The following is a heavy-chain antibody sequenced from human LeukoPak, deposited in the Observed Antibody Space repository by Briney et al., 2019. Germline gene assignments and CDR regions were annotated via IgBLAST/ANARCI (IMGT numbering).Heavy chain of an antibody. D-gene: IGHD3-3*01. Sequence: SETLSLTCTVSGGSISSSSYYWGWIRQPPGKGLEWIGSIYYSGSTYYNPSLKSRVTISVDTSKNQFSLKLSSVTAADTAVYYCARTYYDFWSGYYKVFFDYWGKGTLVTVSS. CDR3: ARTYYDFWSGYYKVFFDY. J-gene: IGHJ4*02. V-gene: IGHV4-39*01. CDR2: IYYSGST. CDR1: GGSISSSSYY.